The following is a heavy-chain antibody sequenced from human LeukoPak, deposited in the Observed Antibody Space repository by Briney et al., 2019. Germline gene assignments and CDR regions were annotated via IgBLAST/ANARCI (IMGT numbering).Heavy chain of an antibody. V-gene: IGHV3-48*03. CDR1: GFDFCAYE. J-gene: IGHJ4*02. Sequence: PGGSLRLSCAASGFDFCAYEMKWVRQAPGKGLEWVSYIAGSDTTTYYAASVTGRFTISRDNAKNSLYLQMNSLRAEDTALYYCTTLGYHLDSWGQGTLVTVSS. CDR2: IAGSDTTT. D-gene: IGHD3-22*01. CDR3: TTLGYHLDS.